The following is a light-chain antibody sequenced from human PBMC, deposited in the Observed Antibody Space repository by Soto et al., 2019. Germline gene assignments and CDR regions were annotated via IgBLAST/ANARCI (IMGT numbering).Light chain of an antibody. CDR1: QCLSSY. CDR3: QKDGNCWT. V-gene: IGKV3-11*01. J-gene: IGKJ1*01. Sequence: RASQLFHTRYRATLSFRASQCLSSYLAWYQQKPGQAPRLLIYDASNRATGIPDRFSGSGSGTDLSLTIRRLEPGECAVDYCQKDGNCWTFGQGTEA. CDR2: DAS.